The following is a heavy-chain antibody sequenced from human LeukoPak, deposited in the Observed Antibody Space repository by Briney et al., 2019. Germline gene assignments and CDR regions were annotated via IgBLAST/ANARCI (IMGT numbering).Heavy chain of an antibody. CDR3: ARVVVAATLGNWFDP. V-gene: IGHV3-30-3*01. CDR1: GFTFSRYA. CDR2: ISYDGSDK. D-gene: IGHD6-19*01. J-gene: IGHJ5*02. Sequence: GGSLRLSCAASGFTFSRYAMHWVRQAPGKGLDWVAVISYDGSDKYYGDSVKGRFTISRDNSKNTLYLQMNSLRAEDTAVYYCARVVVAATLGNWFDPWGQGILVTVSS.